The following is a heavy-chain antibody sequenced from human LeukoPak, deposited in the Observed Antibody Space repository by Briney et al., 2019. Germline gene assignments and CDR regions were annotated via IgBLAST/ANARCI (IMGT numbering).Heavy chain of an antibody. CDR1: GGTFSSYA. Sequence: SVKVSCKAPGGTFSSYAISWVRQAPGQGLEWMGGIIPIFGTANYAQKFQGRATITADESTSTAYMELSSLRSEDTAVYYCARYGRDCTNGVCSYYYGMDVWGQGTTVTVSS. D-gene: IGHD2-8*01. V-gene: IGHV1-69*13. CDR2: IIPIFGTA. CDR3: ARYGRDCTNGVCSYYYGMDV. J-gene: IGHJ6*02.